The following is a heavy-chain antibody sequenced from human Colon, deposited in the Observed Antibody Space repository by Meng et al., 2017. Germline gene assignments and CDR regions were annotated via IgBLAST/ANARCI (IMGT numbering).Heavy chain of an antibody. J-gene: IGHJ3*02. CDR1: GYTFTSYT. Sequence: ASVKVSCKASGYTFTSYTISWVRQAPGQGLEWMGWISAYNGNTNYAQKLQGRVTMTTDTSTSTAYMELRGLRSDDTAVYYCARGRQLASPTGYDAFDIWGQGTMVTVSS. CDR2: ISAYNGNT. D-gene: IGHD6-13*01. CDR3: ARGRQLASPTGYDAFDI. V-gene: IGHV1-18*01.